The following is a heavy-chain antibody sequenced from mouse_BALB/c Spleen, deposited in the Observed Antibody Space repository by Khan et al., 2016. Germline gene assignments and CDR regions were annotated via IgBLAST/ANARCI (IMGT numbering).Heavy chain of an antibody. Sequence: QVQLKQSGPGLVQPSQSLSITCTVSGFSLTSYGVHWVRQSPGKGLEWLGVIWSGGSTAYYAAFISRLSIIQDNSKSQAFFKMNSLQAKDSAICYCAREEAIDYGNYGSIDYWGQGTSVTVSS. CDR3: AREEAIDYGNYGSIDY. J-gene: IGHJ4*01. CDR1: GFSLTSYG. CDR2: IWSGGST. D-gene: IGHD2-1*01. V-gene: IGHV2-2*02.